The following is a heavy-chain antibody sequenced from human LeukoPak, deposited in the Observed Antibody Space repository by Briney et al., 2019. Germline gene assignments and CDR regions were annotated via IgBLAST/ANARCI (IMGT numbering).Heavy chain of an antibody. CDR1: GGSFSGYY. D-gene: IGHD3/OR15-3a*01. V-gene: IGHV4-34*01. J-gene: IGHJ6*02. Sequence: SETLSLTCAVYGGSFSGYYWSWIRQPPGKGLEWIGEINHSGSTNYNPSLKSRVTISVDTSKNQFSLKLSSVTAADTAVYYCARMDPALYYYYGMDVWGQGTTVTVSS. CDR2: INHSGST. CDR3: ARMDPALYYYYGMDV.